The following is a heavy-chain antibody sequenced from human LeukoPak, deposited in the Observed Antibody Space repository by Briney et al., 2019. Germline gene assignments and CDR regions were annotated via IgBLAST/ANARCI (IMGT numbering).Heavy chain of an antibody. Sequence: GGSLRLSCAASGFTFSSYGMSWFRQAPGKGLEWVGFIRSKAYGGTTEYAASVKGRFTISRDDSKSIAYLQMNSLKTEDTAVYYCSWHKETYYYDSSGPGFAFDIWGQGTMVTVSS. CDR3: SWHKETYYYDSSGPGFAFDI. D-gene: IGHD3-22*01. CDR1: GFTFSSYG. J-gene: IGHJ3*02. V-gene: IGHV3-49*03. CDR2: IRSKAYGGTT.